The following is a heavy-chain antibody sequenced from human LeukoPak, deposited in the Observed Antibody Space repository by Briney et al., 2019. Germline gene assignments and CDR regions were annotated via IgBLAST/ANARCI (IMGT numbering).Heavy chain of an antibody. CDR3: AKSSDSSGYYSAEYFQH. V-gene: IGHV3-30*18. D-gene: IGHD3-22*01. J-gene: IGHJ1*01. CDR2: ISYDGSNK. CDR1: GFTFSSYG. Sequence: PGGSLRLSCAASGFTFSSYGMHWVRQAPGKGLEWVAVISYDGSNKYYADSVKGRFTISRDNSKNTLYLQMNGLRAEDTAMYYCAKSSDSSGYYSAEYFQHWGQGTLVTVSS.